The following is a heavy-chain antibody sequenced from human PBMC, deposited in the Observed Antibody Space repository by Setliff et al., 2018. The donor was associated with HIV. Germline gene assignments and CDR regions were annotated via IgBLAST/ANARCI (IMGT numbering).Heavy chain of an antibody. J-gene: IGHJ3*01. CDR3: ARAPPGIQNDAFDV. Sequence: PSETLSLTCSVSGGSISSGSYYWTWIRQPAGKGPEWIGHIYTNGYTNYNPSLKSRVTISVDTSKNQFSLRLTSVTAADTAVYYCARAPPGIQNDAFDVWGQGTMVTVS. CDR1: GGSISSGSYY. CDR2: IYTNGYT. V-gene: IGHV4-61*09.